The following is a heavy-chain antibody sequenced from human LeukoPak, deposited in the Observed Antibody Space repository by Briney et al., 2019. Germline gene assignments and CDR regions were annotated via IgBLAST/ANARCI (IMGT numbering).Heavy chain of an antibody. V-gene: IGHV5-51*01. D-gene: IGHD5-12*01. CDR3: ARPSDIVATIAAFDI. CDR2: IYPGDSDT. J-gene: IGHJ3*02. CDR1: GYSFTSYW. Sequence: GESLKISCKGSGYSFTSYWIGWVRQMPGKGLEWMGIIYPGDSDTRYSPSFQGQVTISADKSISTAYLQWSSLKASDTAMYYCARPSDIVATIAAFDIWGQGTMVTVSS.